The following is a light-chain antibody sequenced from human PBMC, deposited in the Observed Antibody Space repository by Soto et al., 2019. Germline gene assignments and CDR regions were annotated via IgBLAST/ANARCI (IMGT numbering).Light chain of an antibody. CDR1: QSISSY. CDR3: QQSYSTPPT. CDR2: ATS. V-gene: IGKV1-39*01. Sequence: DIQMTQSPSSLSASVGDRVTITCRAGQSISSYLNWYQQKPGKAPSLLIYATSSLQSGVPSRFSGSGSGTDFTLTISSLQPEDFATYYCQQSYSTPPTFGQGTKVEIK. J-gene: IGKJ1*01.